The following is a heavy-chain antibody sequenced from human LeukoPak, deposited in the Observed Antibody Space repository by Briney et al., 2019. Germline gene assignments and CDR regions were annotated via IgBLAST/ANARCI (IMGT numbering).Heavy chain of an antibody. Sequence: TSETLSLTCAVYGVSFSSYYWSWVRQPPGKGLEWVGEIKHIGSTNYNPARKSRVTISVDTSKNQFSLKLRSVTDADTAVYYCAREVQYYDYVWGSYRYRSYHFDYWGQGTLLTVCS. J-gene: IGHJ4*02. CDR3: AREVQYYDYVWGSYRYRSYHFDY. V-gene: IGHV4-34*01. D-gene: IGHD3-16*02. CDR2: IKHIGST. CDR1: GVSFSSYY.